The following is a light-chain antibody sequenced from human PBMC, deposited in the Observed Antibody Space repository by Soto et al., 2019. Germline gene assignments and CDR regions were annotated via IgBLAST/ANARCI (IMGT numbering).Light chain of an antibody. V-gene: IGKV3-20*01. CDR3: QRYGTSPT. CDR2: GAS. J-gene: IGKJ5*01. CDR1: QSLITRY. Sequence: EIVLTQSPGTLSLFPGERATLSCRASQSLITRYLAWYQQKPGQAPRLLIYGASSRATGIPDRFSGSGSETDFSLTISRLEPEDFAVYSCQRYGTSPTFGQGTRLEIK.